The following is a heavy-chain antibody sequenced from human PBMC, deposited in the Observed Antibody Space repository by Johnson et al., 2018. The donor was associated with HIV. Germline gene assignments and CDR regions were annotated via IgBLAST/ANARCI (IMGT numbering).Heavy chain of an antibody. CDR1: GFTFSRYG. CDR2: IWYAGSNK. Sequence: VQLVESGGGVVPPGRSLRLSCAASGFTFSRYGMHWVRQAPGKGLEWVAVIWYAGSNKYYADSVKGRFTISRDNSKNTLYLQMNSLRAEDTAVYYCARGTLAAFDIWGQGTMVTVSS. D-gene: IGHD2-2*01. CDR3: ARGTLAAFDI. V-gene: IGHV3-33*01. J-gene: IGHJ3*02.